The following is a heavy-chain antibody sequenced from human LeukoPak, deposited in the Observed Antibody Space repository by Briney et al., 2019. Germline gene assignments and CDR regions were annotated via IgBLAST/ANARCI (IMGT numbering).Heavy chain of an antibody. CDR2: IYYSGST. J-gene: IGHJ4*02. CDR3: ARAPLYHYDSSGYLFDY. Sequence: PSETLSLTCTVSGGSISSSSYYWGWIRRPPGKGLEWIGSIYYSGSTYYNPSLKSRVTISVDTSKNQFSLKLSSVTAADTAIYYCARAPLYHYDSSGYLFDYWGQGTLVTVTS. D-gene: IGHD3-22*01. CDR1: GGSISSSSYY. V-gene: IGHV4-39*07.